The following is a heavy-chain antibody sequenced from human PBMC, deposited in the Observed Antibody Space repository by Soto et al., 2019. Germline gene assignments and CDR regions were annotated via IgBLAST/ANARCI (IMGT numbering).Heavy chain of an antibody. CDR1: GYTFTSYG. CDR2: ISAYNGNT. D-gene: IGHD6-19*01. CDR3: AWWVSVAVAKQWFDP. Sequence: GASVKVSCKASGYTFTSYGISWVRQAPGQGLEWMGWISAYNGNTNYAQKLQGRVTMTTDTSTSTAYMELRSLRSDDTAVYYCAWWVSVAVAKQWFDPWGQGTLVTVSS. J-gene: IGHJ5*02. V-gene: IGHV1-18*01.